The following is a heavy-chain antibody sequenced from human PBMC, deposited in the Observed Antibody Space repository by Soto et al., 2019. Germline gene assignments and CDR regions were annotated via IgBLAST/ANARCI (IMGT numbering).Heavy chain of an antibody. J-gene: IGHJ4*02. V-gene: IGHV4-30-2*01. Sequence: QLQLQESGSGLVKPSQTLSLTCAVSGGSISSGGYSWSWIRQPPGKGLEWIGYIYHSGSTYYNPSPQGRVTISVGRAQKQFSLELSSVTAADTAVYYCAAGGGLPRYYWGQGTLVTVSS. D-gene: IGHD5-12*01. CDR3: AAGGGLPRYY. CDR2: IYHSGST. CDR1: GGSISSGGYS.